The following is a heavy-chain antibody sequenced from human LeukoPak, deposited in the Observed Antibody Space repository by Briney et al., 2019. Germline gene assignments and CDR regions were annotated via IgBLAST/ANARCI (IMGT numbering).Heavy chain of an antibody. V-gene: IGHV4-39*01. CDR1: GGSISSSSYY. CDR2: IYYSGST. CDR3: ARLEYMVRGVIY. J-gene: IGHJ4*02. D-gene: IGHD3-10*01. Sequence: SETLSLTCIVSGGSISSSSYYWGWIRQPPGKGLERIGSIYYSGSTYYNPSLKSRVTISVDTSKNQFSLKLSSVTATDTAVYYCARLEYMVRGVIYWGQGTLVTVSS.